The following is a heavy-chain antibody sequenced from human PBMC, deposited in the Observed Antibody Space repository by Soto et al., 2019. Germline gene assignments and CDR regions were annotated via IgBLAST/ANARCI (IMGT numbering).Heavy chain of an antibody. CDR1: GLIFSDYH. CDR3: AMLGGWSGGSSGMDV. D-gene: IGHD6-19*01. V-gene: IGHV3-72*01. CDR2: IRRKANSYTT. J-gene: IGHJ6*02. Sequence: EVQLVESGGGLVQPGGSLRLSCAASGLIFSDYHMDWVRQAPGKGLEWVGRIRRKANSYTTEYAATVKGRVTISRDDSKNSLYIQMNSLKSEDTAVYYCAMLGGWSGGSSGMDVWGQGTTVTVSS.